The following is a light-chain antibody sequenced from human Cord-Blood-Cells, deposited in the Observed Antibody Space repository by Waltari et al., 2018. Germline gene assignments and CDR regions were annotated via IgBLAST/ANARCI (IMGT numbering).Light chain of an antibody. CDR3: CSYAGSSTYV. CDR2: EGS. J-gene: IGLJ1*01. Sequence: SALTQPASVSWSPGQSITISCTGTSSDVGSYNLVSWYQQHPGKAPKLMFYEGSKRPSGVSNRFSGSKSGNTASLTISGLQAEDEADYYCCSYAGSSTYVFGTGTKVTVL. CDR1: SSDVGSYNL. V-gene: IGLV2-23*01.